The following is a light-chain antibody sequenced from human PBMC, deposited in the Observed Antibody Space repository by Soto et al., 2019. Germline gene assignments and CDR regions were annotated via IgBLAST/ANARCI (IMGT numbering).Light chain of an antibody. CDR3: QQYYSYPWT. CDR2: KAS. CDR1: QSMSNW. V-gene: IGKV1-5*03. J-gene: IGKJ1*01. Sequence: DIQMTQSPSTLSASVGDRVTITCRASQSMSNWLAWFQQKPGKAPNLLIYKASNLKSGVPSRFSGSGSGTEFTLTISSLQPDDFATYYCQQYYSYPWTFGQGTKVEIK.